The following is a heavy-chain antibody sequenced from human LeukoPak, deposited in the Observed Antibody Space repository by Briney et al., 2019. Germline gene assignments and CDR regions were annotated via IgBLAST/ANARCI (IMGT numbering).Heavy chain of an antibody. D-gene: IGHD3-22*01. CDR2: IYTSGST. V-gene: IGHV4-61*02. CDR1: GGSISSGSYY. Sequence: TLSLTCTVSGGSISSGSYYWSWIPQPAGKGLEWIGRIYTSGSTNYNPSLKSRVTISVDTSKNQFSLKLSSVTAADTAVYYCASGYGDAFDIWGQGTMVTVSS. J-gene: IGHJ3*02. CDR3: ASGYGDAFDI.